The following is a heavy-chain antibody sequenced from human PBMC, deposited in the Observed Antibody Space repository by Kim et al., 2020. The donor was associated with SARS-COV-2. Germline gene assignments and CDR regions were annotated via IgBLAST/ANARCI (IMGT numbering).Heavy chain of an antibody. J-gene: IGHJ6*03. Sequence: KSRVTISVDTSKNQFSLKLSSVTAADTAVYYCARVATVTTFGHYYYYMDVWGKGTTVTVSS. CDR3: ARVATVTTFGHYYYYMDV. V-gene: IGHV4-59*01. D-gene: IGHD4-4*01.